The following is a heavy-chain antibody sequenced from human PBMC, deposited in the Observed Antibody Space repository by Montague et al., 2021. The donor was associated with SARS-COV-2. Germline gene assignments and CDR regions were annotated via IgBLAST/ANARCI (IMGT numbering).Heavy chain of an antibody. CDR3: ARHRNYGDHSLDNWFHP. J-gene: IGHJ5*02. Sequence: SETLSLTCTVSGDSTSCPNCYWGWIRQAPGKGLDWIGTIYSNGTTYYNPSLKSRLAISIDTPKNQFSLKLTSVTAADTAVYYCARHRNYGDHSLDNWFHPWGQGTLVTVSS. D-gene: IGHD4-17*01. CDR2: IYSNGTT. V-gene: IGHV4-39*01. CDR1: GDSTSCPNCY.